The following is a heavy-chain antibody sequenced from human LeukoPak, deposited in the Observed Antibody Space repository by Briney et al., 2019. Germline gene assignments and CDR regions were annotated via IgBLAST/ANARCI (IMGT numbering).Heavy chain of an antibody. CDR2: INHSGST. CDR1: GGSFSGYY. CDR3: GGLPYYYYYYYMDV. J-gene: IGHJ6*03. Sequence: PSETLSLTCAVYGGSFSGYYWSWIRQPPGKGLEWIGEINHSGSTNYNPSLKSRVTISVDTSKSQFSLKLSSVTAADTAVYYCGGLPYYYYYYYMDVWGKGTTVTVSS. V-gene: IGHV4-34*01. D-gene: IGHD4-11*01.